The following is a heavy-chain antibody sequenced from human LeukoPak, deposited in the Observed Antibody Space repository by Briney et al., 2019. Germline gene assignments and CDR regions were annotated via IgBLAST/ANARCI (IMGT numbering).Heavy chain of an antibody. J-gene: IGHJ6*03. Sequence: SQTLSLTCTVSGGSISSGSYYWSWIRQPAGKGLEWIGRIYTSGSTNYNPSLKSRVTMSVDTSKNQFSPKLSSVTAADTAVYYCARIPYYYYYMDVWGKGTTVTVSS. CDR3: ARIPYYYYYMDV. CDR2: IYTSGST. V-gene: IGHV4-61*02. CDR1: GGSISSGSYY.